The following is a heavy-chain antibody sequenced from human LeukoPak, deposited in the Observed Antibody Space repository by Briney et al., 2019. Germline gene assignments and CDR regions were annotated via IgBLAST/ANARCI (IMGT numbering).Heavy chain of an antibody. J-gene: IGHJ4*02. V-gene: IGHV3-30-3*01. CDR2: ISYDGSNK. CDR1: GFTFSSYA. Sequence: PGGSLRLSCAASGFTFSSYAMHWFRQAPGKGLEWVAVISYDGSNKYYADSVKGRFTISRDNSKNTLYLQMNSLRAEDTAVYYCAKDQPVYWGQGTLVTVSS. D-gene: IGHD1-14*01. CDR3: AKDQPVY.